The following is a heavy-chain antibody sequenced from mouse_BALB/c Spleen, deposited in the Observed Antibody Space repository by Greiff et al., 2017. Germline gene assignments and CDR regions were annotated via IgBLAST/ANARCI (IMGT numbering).Heavy chain of an antibody. V-gene: IGHV14-3*02. Sequence: EVQLQQSGAELVKPGASVKLSCTASGFNIKDTYMHWVKQRPEQGLEWIGRIDPANGNTKYDPKFQGKATITADTSSNTAYLQLSSLTSEDTAVYYCARSSYYGYDGDYYAMDYWGQGTSVTVSS. CDR3: ARSSYYGYDGDYYAMDY. J-gene: IGHJ4*01. CDR2: IDPANGNT. D-gene: IGHD2-2*01. CDR1: GFNIKDTY.